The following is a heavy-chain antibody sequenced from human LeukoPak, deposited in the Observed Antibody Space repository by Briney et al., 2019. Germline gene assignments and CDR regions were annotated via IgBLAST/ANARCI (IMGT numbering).Heavy chain of an antibody. Sequence: GGSLRLSCAASGFTFSSYSMNWVRQAPGKGLEWVSSISSSSSYIYYADSVKGRFTISRDNAKNSLYLQMNSLRAEDTAVYYCASGLPLTTGLDYWGQGTLVTVSS. V-gene: IGHV3-21*01. D-gene: IGHD1-1*01. CDR2: ISSSSSYI. CDR3: ASGLPLTTGLDY. J-gene: IGHJ4*02. CDR1: GFTFSSYS.